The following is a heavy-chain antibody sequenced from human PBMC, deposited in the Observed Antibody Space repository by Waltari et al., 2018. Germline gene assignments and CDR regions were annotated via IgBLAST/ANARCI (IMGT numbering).Heavy chain of an antibody. J-gene: IGHJ2*01. Sequence: EVQLVESGGALVQPGGSLKLSCVGPGFSFSGPAIHWVRQAPGAGLEWVGHIRNKANNYATEFAASVRGRFTISRDDSKNTVFLQMDRVTVEDTAVYFCSRVASYWYFDLWGRGTLVTVSS. V-gene: IGHV3-73*01. CDR3: SRVASYWYFDL. CDR2: IRNKANNYAT. CDR1: GFSFSGPA.